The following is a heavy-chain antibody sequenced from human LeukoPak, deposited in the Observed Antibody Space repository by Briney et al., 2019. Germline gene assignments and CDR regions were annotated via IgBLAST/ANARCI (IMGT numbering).Heavy chain of an antibody. CDR3: AKAAYGDYVNWFDP. CDR1: GFTFSSYA. CDR2: ISGSGGST. V-gene: IGHV3-23*01. D-gene: IGHD4-17*01. J-gene: IGHJ5*02. Sequence: GGSLRLSCAASGFTFSSYAMSWVRQAPGKGLEWVSAISGSGGSTYYADSVKGRFTISRDNSKNTLYLQMNSLRAEDAALYYCAKAAYGDYVNWFDPWGQGTLVTVSS.